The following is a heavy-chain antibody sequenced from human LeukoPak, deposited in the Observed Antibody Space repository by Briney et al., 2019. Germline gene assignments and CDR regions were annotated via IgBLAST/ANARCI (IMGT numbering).Heavy chain of an antibody. CDR3: AAGRGYGHFDY. CDR1: GFTFSSHA. Sequence: GSLRLSCAASGFTFSSHAMSWVRQAPGKGLEWVSAISGSGGSTYYADSVKGRFTISRDNSKNTLYLQMNSLRAEDTAVYYCAAGRGYGHFDYWGQGTLVTVSS. V-gene: IGHV3-23*01. D-gene: IGHD5-18*01. CDR2: ISGSGGST. J-gene: IGHJ4*02.